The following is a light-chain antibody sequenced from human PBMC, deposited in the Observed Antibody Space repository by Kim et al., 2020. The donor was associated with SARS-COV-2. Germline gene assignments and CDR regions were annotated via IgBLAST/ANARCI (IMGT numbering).Light chain of an antibody. CDR3: QQGVAFPRT. J-gene: IGKJ4*01. V-gene: IGKV1-12*01. CDR1: QDIGDW. CDR2: SAS. Sequence: DIQMTQSPSSVSASVGDRVTITCRADQDIGDWVAWYQQKSGKGPKLLIYSASHLQGGVPSSFRGSASGTDFTLTINSLQPEDSATYYCQQGVAFPRTFGGGTKVDIK.